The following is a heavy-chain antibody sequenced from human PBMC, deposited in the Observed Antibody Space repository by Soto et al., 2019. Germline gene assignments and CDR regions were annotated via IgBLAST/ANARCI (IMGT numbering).Heavy chain of an antibody. CDR2: ISGYNGDT. D-gene: IGHD2-8*01. CDR1: GYTFSRYG. CDR3: AKNGQPPYYYYGMDV. Sequence: ASVKVSCKAAGYTFSRYGISWVRQAPGQGLEWMGWISGYNGDTKYAQKVQGRVTMTIDTSTYTAYMELRSLTSDDTAIYYCAKNGQPPYYYYGMDVWG. V-gene: IGHV1-18*01. J-gene: IGHJ6*02.